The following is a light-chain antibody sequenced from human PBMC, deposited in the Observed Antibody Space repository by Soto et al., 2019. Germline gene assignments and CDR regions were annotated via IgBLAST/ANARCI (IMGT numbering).Light chain of an antibody. CDR1: SSNIGSNY. CDR3: AAWDDSLSGRV. J-gene: IGLJ1*01. V-gene: IGLV1-47*01. Sequence: QSVLTQPPSASGTPGQRVTISCSGSSSNIGSNYVYWYQQLPGTAPKLLIYTNNQRPSGVPDRFSGSKSGASASLAISGLPSEDEADYYCAAWDDSLSGRVFGTGTKLTVL. CDR2: TNN.